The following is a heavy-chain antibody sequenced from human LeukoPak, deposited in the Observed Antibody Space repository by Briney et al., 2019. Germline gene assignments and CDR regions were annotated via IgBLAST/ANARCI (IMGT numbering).Heavy chain of an antibody. V-gene: IGHV3-9*01. CDR1: GFTFNNDA. Sequence: GGSLRLSCAASGFTFNNDALHWVRQAPGKGLEWVSGISWNSASIGYVDSVKGRFTISRDNAKNSLYLQMNSLRVEDTALYYCVKDYHNYGRGGFEYWGQGALVTVS. CDR2: ISWNSASI. J-gene: IGHJ4*02. D-gene: IGHD4-17*01. CDR3: VKDYHNYGRGGFEY.